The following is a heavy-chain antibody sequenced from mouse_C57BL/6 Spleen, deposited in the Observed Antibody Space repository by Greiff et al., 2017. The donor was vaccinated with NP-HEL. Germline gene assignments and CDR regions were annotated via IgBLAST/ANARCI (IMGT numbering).Heavy chain of an antibody. CDR2: ISSGSSTI. J-gene: IGHJ4*01. CDR1: GFTFSDYG. CDR3: ARWYYYAMDY. V-gene: IGHV5-17*01. Sequence: EVKLMESGGGLVKPGGSLKLSCAASGFTFSDYGMHWVRQAPEKGLEWVAYISSGSSTIYYADTVKGRFTISRDNAKNSLFLQMTSLRSEDTAMYYCARWYYYAMDYWGQGTSVTVSS.